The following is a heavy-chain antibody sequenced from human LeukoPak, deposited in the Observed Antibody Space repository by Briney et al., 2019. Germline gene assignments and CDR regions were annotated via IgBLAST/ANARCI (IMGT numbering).Heavy chain of an antibody. CDR3: ARVGITDSFDI. V-gene: IGHV4-59*01. J-gene: IGHJ3*02. CDR2: IFYSGST. Sequence: SETLSLTCTVSGDSISRFYWSWIRQPPGKGLEWIGYIFYSGSTNYNPSLKSRVIISLDTSKKYFSLRLNSVTAVDTAVYYCARVGITDSFDIWGQGTMVTVSS. D-gene: IGHD3-10*01. CDR1: GDSISRFY.